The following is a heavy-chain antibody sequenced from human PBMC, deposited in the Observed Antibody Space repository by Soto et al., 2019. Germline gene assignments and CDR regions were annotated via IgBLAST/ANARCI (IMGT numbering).Heavy chain of an antibody. V-gene: IGHV1-8*01. CDR3: ARGRFDP. CDR2: MNPNSGNT. CDR1: GYTFTSYD. J-gene: IGHJ5*02. Sequence: QVQLVQSGAAVKKPGASVKVSCKASGYTFTSYDINWVRQATGQGLEWMGWMNPNSGNTGYAQQFQGRVTMTRNTSISTDYMELSSLRSEDTDVDYWARGRFDPWGQRTLVTVSS.